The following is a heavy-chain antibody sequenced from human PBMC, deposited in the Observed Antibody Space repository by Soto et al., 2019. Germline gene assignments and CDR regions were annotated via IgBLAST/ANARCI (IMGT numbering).Heavy chain of an antibody. J-gene: IGHJ4*02. CDR3: AKEKVGPFDY. CDR1: GFSVSSNH. CDR2: IYSGGYT. Sequence: GSLRLSCAASGFSVSSNHMNWVRQAPGKGLEWVALIYSGGYTYYADSVKGRFTISRDISKNTLFLQMNSLRVEDTAVYFCAKEKVGPFDYWGQGALVTVSS. V-gene: IGHV3-53*01.